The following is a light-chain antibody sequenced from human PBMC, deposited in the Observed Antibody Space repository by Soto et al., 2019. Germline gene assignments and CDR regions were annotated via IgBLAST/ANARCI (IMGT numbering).Light chain of an antibody. CDR1: ESVLYRDGNSY. Sequence: DVVMTQSPLSLPVTLGQSASVSCRSSESVLYRDGNSYLSWFQQRPGQSPRRLIYKVSNRDCGVPDRISGRGSDTDFTLKISRVEAEDVGVYYCMQGTYWPYTFGQGTQLEIK. V-gene: IGKV2-30*01. CDR2: KVS. CDR3: MQGTYWPYT. J-gene: IGKJ2*01.